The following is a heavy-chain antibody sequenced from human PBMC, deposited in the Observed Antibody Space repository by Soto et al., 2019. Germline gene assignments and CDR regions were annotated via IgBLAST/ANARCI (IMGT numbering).Heavy chain of an antibody. J-gene: IGHJ3*02. CDR1: GFTFSSYW. Sequence: EVQLVESGGGLVQPGGSLRLSCAASGFTFSSYWMHWVRQAPGKGLVWVSRINSDGSSTSYADSVKGRFTISRDNAKHTLYLQMNSLRAEDTAVYYCARARLRLPKVTTGDAFDIWGQGTMVTVSS. D-gene: IGHD4-17*01. V-gene: IGHV3-74*01. CDR2: INSDGSST. CDR3: ARARLRLPKVTTGDAFDI.